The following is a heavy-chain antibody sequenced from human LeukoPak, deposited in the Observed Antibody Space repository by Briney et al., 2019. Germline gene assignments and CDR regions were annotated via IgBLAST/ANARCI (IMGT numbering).Heavy chain of an antibody. CDR3: ARDADGPGSLIDY. CDR2: INNDGSGT. D-gene: IGHD2-8*01. V-gene: IGHV3-74*01. CDR1: GFTFSSYW. J-gene: IGHJ4*02. Sequence: PGGSLRLSCAASGFTFSSYWMQWVRQAPGKGLAWVSRINNDGSGTTYADSVKGRFTISRDNAKNTLFLQMSSLRAEDTAVYYCARDADGPGSLIDYWGQGALVTVSS.